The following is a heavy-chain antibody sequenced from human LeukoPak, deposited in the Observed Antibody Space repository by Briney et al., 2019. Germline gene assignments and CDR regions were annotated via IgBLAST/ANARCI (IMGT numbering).Heavy chain of an antibody. CDR2: MNPNSGNT. D-gene: IGHD3-3*01. CDR1: GYTFTSYD. V-gene: IGHV1-8*01. CDR3: ARVGYDFWSGYEVGDDY. J-gene: IGHJ4*02. Sequence: GASVKVSCKASGYTFTSYDINWVRQATGQGLEWMGWMNPNSGNTGYAQKFQGRVTMTRNTSISTAYMELSSLRSEDTAVYYCARVGYDFWSGYEVGDDYWGQGTLVTVSS.